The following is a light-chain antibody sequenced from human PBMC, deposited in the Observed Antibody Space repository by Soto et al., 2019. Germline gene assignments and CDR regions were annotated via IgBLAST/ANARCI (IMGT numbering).Light chain of an antibody. CDR1: SSDIGGYNY. Sequence: QSVLKRPASVAGSAGRGLTISCTGTSSDIGGYNYVSWYQQHPGKAPKLMIYDVSNRPSGVSSRFSGSKSGNTAYLTISGLQAEDEADYYCCSYTTSSTYAFGTGTKVTVL. CDR2: DVS. V-gene: IGLV2-14*01. J-gene: IGLJ1*01. CDR3: CSYTTSSTYA.